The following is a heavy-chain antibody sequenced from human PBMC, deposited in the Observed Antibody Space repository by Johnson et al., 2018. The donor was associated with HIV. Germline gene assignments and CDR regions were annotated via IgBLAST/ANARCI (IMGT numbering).Heavy chain of an antibody. V-gene: IGHV3-30*14. Sequence: QMLLVESGGGVVQPGRSLRLSCAASGFTFSTYAIHWVRQSPGYGLEWVAVISSDASEKYYADSVKRRFTISRDNSKNTLYLQMNSLRAEDTAVYYCATRAFTTMAEDDAFDIWGQGTMVTVSS. CDR1: GFTFSTYA. D-gene: IGHD5-18*01. CDR2: ISSDASEK. CDR3: ATRAFTTMAEDDAFDI. J-gene: IGHJ3*02.